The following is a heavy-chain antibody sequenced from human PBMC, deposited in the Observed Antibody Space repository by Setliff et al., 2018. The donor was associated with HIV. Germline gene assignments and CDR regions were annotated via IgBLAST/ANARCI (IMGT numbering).Heavy chain of an antibody. CDR1: GFSFTSYQ. J-gene: IGHJ4*02. Sequence: PGGSLRLSCAASGFSFTSYQMSWVRQAPGKGLEWLSYISSSGTTTYYADSVKGRFTISRDNAKNSVLLQMNSLRVEDTAVYFCAAQGVLWGQGTQVTVSS. V-gene: IGHV3-48*03. CDR2: ISSSGTTT. CDR3: AAQGVL.